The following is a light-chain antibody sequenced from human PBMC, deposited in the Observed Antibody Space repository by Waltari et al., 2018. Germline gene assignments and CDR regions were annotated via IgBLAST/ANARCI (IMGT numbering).Light chain of an antibody. CDR3: ATWDDSLDGHVV. CDR1: TSNIGSNP. Sequence: QSVVTQPPSASGTPGQRVTIPCSGSTSNIGSNPVKWYQQLPGTAPKILIYGKNQRPSGVPERFSGSKSGTSASLAISGLQSEDEADYYCATWDDSLDGHVVFGGGTKLTVL. CDR2: GKN. V-gene: IGLV1-44*01. J-gene: IGLJ2*01.